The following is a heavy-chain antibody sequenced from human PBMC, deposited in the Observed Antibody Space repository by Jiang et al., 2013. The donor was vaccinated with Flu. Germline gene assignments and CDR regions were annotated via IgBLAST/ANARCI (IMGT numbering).Heavy chain of an antibody. CDR3: ATSSASGLHPSWYFDF. CDR1: GNSLSNHW. J-gene: IGHJ4*02. D-gene: IGHD4-11*01. V-gene: IGHV5-51*01. CDR2: IWPHDSDT. Sequence: SLKISCKGSGNSLSNHWFAWVRQMPGKGLEWMGIIWPHDSDTRYSPSFQGQVTISTDKSINTAYLQWSSLKASDTAMYYCATSSASGLHPSWYFDFWGQGTLITVSS.